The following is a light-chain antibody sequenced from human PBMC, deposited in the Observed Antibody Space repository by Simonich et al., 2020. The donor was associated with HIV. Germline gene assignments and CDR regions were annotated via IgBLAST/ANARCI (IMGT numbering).Light chain of an antibody. CDR3: QQYNSYTWT. CDR1: QGISNS. CDR2: KAS. J-gene: IGKJ1*01. Sequence: DIQMTQSPSSLSASVGDRVTITCRASQGISNSLAWYKQKPGKAPKLLIYKASSLESEVPSRFSGSGSGTEFTLTISSLQPDDFATYYCQQYNSYTWTFGQGTKVEIK. V-gene: IGKV1-5*03.